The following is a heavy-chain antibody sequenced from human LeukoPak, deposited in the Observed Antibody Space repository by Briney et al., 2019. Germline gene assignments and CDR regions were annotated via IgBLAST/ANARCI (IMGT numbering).Heavy chain of an antibody. CDR3: ARGPCGGDCYLPPPNFDY. CDR1: GVTISSYY. Sequence: SETLSLTCTASGVTISSYYWSWIRQPPGKGLEWTGYIYYSGSTNYNPSRKSRVTISVDTSKNQFSLKLSSVTAVDTAVYYCARGPCGGDCYLPPPNFDYWGQGTQVTVSS. J-gene: IGHJ4*02. V-gene: IGHV4-59*12. D-gene: IGHD2-21*02. CDR2: IYYSGST.